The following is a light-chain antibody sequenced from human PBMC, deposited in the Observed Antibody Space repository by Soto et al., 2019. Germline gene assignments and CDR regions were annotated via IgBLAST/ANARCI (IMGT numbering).Light chain of an antibody. Sequence: EIVMTQSPATLSVSPGERATLSCRASHRVSSYLAWYQQKLGQAPRLLIYGASTRATGIPARFSGSGSGTEFTLTISSLQSEDFAVYYCQQYNNWPLTFGAGTKVEIK. CDR1: HRVSSY. V-gene: IGKV3-15*01. CDR3: QQYNNWPLT. J-gene: IGKJ4*01. CDR2: GAS.